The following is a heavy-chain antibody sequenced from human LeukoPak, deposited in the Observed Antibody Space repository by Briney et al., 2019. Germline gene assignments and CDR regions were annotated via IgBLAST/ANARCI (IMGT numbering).Heavy chain of an antibody. D-gene: IGHD6-19*01. J-gene: IGHJ4*02. CDR3: ARGSGWYYFDY. CDR2: IYSSGST. Sequence: KPSETLSLTCTVSGGSIRSYYWSWIRQPAGKGLGWIGRIYSSGSTNYNPSLKSRVTMSVDTSKNQFSLKVSSVTAADTAVYYCARGSGWYYFDYWGQGTLVTVSS. CDR1: GGSIRSYY. V-gene: IGHV4-4*07.